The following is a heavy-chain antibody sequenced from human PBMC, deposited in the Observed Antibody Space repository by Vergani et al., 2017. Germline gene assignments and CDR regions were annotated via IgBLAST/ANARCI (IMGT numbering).Heavy chain of an antibody. D-gene: IGHD2-21*02. CDR2: ITPVLGKT. CDR3: ARDPRGYGGDPEDYCYGMDV. V-gene: IGHV1-69*04. CDR1: GATFRSNT. Sequence: QVQLVQSGAEVKKPGSSVKVSCKASGATFRSNTISWVRQVPGQGLEWMGRITPVLGKTKYAQDFQGRLTITADTSTSTAYMELTSLRSQDTAVYYCARDPRGYGGDPEDYCYGMDVWGQGSTVTVSS. J-gene: IGHJ6*02.